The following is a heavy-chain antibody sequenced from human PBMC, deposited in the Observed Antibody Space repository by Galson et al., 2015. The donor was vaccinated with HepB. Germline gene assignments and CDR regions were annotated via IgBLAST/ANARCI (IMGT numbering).Heavy chain of an antibody. CDR1: GGTFSSYT. D-gene: IGHD2-2*01. Sequence: SVKVSCKASGGTFSSYTISWVRQAPGQGLEWMGRIIPILGIANYAQKFQGRVTITADKSTSTAYMELSSLRSEDTAVYYCARVAMGYYGMDVWGQGTLVTVSS. CDR2: IIPILGIA. J-gene: IGHJ6*02. V-gene: IGHV1-69*02. CDR3: ARVAMGYYGMDV.